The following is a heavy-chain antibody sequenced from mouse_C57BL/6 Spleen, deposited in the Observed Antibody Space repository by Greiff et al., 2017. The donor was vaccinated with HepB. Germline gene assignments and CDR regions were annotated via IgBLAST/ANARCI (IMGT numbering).Heavy chain of an antibody. J-gene: IGHJ4*01. Sequence: VQLQQSGPELVKPGASVKISCKASGYTFTDYYMNWVKQSHGKSLEWIGDINPNNGGTSYNQKFKGKATLTVDKSSSTAYMELRSLTSEDSAVYYCAREALMDYWGQGTSVTVSS. V-gene: IGHV1-26*01. CDR1: GYTFTDYY. CDR3: AREALMDY. CDR2: INPNNGGT. D-gene: IGHD3-2*02.